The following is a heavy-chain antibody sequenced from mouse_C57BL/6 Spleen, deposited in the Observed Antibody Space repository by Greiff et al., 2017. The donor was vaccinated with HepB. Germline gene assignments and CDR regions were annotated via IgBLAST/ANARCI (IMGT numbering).Heavy chain of an antibody. D-gene: IGHD2-4*01. CDR2: ISDGGSYT. V-gene: IGHV5-4*03. CDR1: GFTFSSYA. J-gene: IGHJ3*01. CDR3: ARAYDHVFAY. Sequence: EVMLVESGGGLVKPGGSLKLSCAASGFTFSSYAMSWVRQTPEKRLEWVATISDGGSYTYYPDNVKGRFTISRDNAKNNLYLQMSHLKSEDTAMYYCARAYDHVFAYWGQGTLVTVSA.